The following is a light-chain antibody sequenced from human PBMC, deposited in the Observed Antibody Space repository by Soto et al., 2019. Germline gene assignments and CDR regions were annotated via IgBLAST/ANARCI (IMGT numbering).Light chain of an antibody. CDR2: LGS. CDR3: MQARQTPWT. V-gene: IGKV2-28*01. CDR1: QSLLHSNGYNY. J-gene: IGKJ1*01. Sequence: DIVMTQSPLSLPVTPGEPASISCRSSQSLLHSNGYNYLDWYLQKPGQSPQLLIYLGSNRASGVPDRFSGSGSGTDVTLKISRVEAEDVGVYYCMQARQTPWTFGQGTKVEIK.